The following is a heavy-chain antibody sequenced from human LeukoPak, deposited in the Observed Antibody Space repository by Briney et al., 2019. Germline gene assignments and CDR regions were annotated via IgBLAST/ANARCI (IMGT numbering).Heavy chain of an antibody. CDR1: GFTFDDYT. D-gene: IGHD3-10*01. CDR2: ISWDGGTT. Sequence: PGGSLRLSCAASGFTFDDYTMHWVRQPPGKGLEWVSLISWDGGTTNYADSEKGRFTISRDNSKNSLYLQMNNLRTEDTALYYCAKDMVRGVMLPWQDVWGKGTRSPSPQ. V-gene: IGHV3-43*01. CDR3: AKDMVRGVMLPWQDV. J-gene: IGHJ6*04.